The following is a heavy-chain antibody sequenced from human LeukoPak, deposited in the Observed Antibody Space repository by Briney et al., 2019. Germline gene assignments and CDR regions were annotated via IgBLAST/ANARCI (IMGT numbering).Heavy chain of an antibody. D-gene: IGHD2-8*01. CDR1: GGSISSSSYY. J-gene: IGHJ4*02. CDR3: ARGTIVLMVYATPFDY. Sequence: SETLSLTCTVSGGSISSSSYYWGWIRQPPGKGLEWIGSIYYSGSTYYNPSLKSRVTISVDTSKNQFSLKLSSVTAADTAVYYCARGTIVLMVYATPFDYWGQGTLVTVSS. V-gene: IGHV4-39*01. CDR2: IYYSGST.